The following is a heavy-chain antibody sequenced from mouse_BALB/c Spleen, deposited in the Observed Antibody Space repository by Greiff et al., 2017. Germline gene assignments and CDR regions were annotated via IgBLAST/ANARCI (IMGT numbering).Heavy chain of an antibody. CDR2: IWGDGST. V-gene: IGHV2-6-7*01. CDR1: GFSLTGYG. D-gene: IGHD2-4*01. CDR3: ARTSGITTYAMDY. Sequence: VQRVESGPGLVAPSQSLSITCTVSGFSLTGYGVNWVRQPPGKGLEWLGMIWGDGSTDYNSALKSRLSISKDNSKSQVFLKMNSLQTDDTARYYCARTSGITTYAMDYWGQGTSVTVSS. J-gene: IGHJ4*01.